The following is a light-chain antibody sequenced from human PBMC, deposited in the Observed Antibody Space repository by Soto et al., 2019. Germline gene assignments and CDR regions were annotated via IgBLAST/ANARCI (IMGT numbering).Light chain of an antibody. J-gene: IGKJ5*01. Sequence: ILLTQSPGTLSLSPGERATLSCRAIQSVSSSYLAWYQQKPGQAPRLLIYGASSRATGIPDRFSGSGSGTDFTLTISRLEPEDFAVYYCQQYGSSLPITFGQGTRLEIK. CDR3: QQYGSSLPIT. CDR1: QSVSSSY. V-gene: IGKV3-20*01. CDR2: GAS.